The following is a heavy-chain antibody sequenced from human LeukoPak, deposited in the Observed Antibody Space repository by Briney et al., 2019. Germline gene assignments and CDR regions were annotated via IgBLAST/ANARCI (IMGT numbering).Heavy chain of an antibody. D-gene: IGHD5-18*01. CDR2: ISGYNGDT. J-gene: IGHJ5*02. CDR1: NYTFTSYG. V-gene: IGHV1-18*01. CDR3: AREDRRYTYGQLIRWFDP. Sequence: ASVKVSCKTFNYTFTSYGVSWVRQAPGQGVECMGWISGYNGDTKYAQKFQDRVTMTTDTSTSTAYMELKSLRSDDTAVYYCAREDRRYTYGQLIRWFDPWGQGTLVTVSS.